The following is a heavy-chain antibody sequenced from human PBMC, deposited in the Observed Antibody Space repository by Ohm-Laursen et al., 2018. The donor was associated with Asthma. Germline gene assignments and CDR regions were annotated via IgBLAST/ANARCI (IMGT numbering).Heavy chain of an antibody. CDR3: VRAHSGSYSYAFDI. V-gene: IGHV3-23*01. J-gene: IGHJ3*02. CDR1: GFTFSSYA. Sequence: SLRLSCTASGFTFSSYAMSWVRQAPGKGLKCVSAIIGSGADTYYADSVKGRFTISRDNSKNTLYLQMNSLRGEDTAVYYCVRAHSGSYSYAFDIWGQGTVVTVSS. D-gene: IGHD1-26*01. CDR2: IIGSGADT.